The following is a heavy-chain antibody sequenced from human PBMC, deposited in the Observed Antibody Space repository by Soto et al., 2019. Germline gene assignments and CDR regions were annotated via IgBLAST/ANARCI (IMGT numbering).Heavy chain of an antibody. Sequence: QVQLVQSGAEVKKPGASVKVSCKASGYTFTDYYMHWVRQAPGQGLEWMGWINPNSGGTNYAQKFQCRVTMTRDTSISTAYMELSRLRSDDTAVYYCARDGSLSSSWYVSSGMDVWGQGTTVTVSS. J-gene: IGHJ6*02. D-gene: IGHD6-13*01. CDR3: ARDGSLSSSWYVSSGMDV. CDR2: INPNSGGT. V-gene: IGHV1-2*02. CDR1: GYTFTDYY.